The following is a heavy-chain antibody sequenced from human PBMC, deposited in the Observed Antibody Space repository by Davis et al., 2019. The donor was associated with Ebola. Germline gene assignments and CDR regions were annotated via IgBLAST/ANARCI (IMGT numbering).Heavy chain of an antibody. CDR2: ISAYNGNT. CDR3: AREEITIFGVVTPTGYYYHYYGMDV. J-gene: IGHJ6*04. D-gene: IGHD3-3*01. CDR1: GYTFTSYG. V-gene: IGHV1-18*01. Sequence: ASVKVSCKASGYTFTSYGISWVRQAPGQGLEWMGWISAYNGNTNYAQKLQGRVTMTTDTSTSTVYMELSSLRSEDTAVYYCAREEITIFGVVTPTGYYYHYYGMDVWGKGTTVTVSS.